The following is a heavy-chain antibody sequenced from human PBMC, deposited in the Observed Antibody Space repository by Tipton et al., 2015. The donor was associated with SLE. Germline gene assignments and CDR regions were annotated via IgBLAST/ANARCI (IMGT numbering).Heavy chain of an antibody. D-gene: IGHD1-14*01. CDR1: GFTFGDYA. V-gene: IGHV3-49*04. CDR2: IRSKAYGGTT. J-gene: IGHJ4*02. CDR3: ARYIPPFDY. Sequence: SLRLSCTASGFTFGDYAMSWVRQAPGKGLEWVGFIRSKAYGGTTEYAASVKGRFTISRDDSKSIAYLQMNSLRAEDTAVYYCARYIPPFDYWGQGTLVTVSS.